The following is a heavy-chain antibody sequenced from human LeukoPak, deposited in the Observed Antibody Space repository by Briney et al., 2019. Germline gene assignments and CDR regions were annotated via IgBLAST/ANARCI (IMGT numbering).Heavy chain of an antibody. CDR1: GDSISNYY. Sequence: SETLSLTCTVSGDSISNYYWSWIRQSPGKGLEWIGYIYYSGSTNYNPSLKSRVTISVDTSKNQLSLKLSSVTAADTAVYYCARETCSGGSCFQFDFWGQGTLVTVFS. CDR2: IYYSGST. J-gene: IGHJ4*02. CDR3: ARETCSGGSCFQFDF. V-gene: IGHV4-59*01. D-gene: IGHD2-15*01.